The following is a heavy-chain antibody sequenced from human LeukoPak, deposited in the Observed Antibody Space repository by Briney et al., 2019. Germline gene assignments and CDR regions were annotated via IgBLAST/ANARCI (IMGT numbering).Heavy chain of an antibody. CDR3: GKRSVYNFDC. CDR1: GFTFSSYS. J-gene: IGHJ4*02. D-gene: IGHD5/OR15-5a*01. Sequence: GGSLRLSCAASGFTFSSYSMNWVRQAPGKGLEWVSYISSSSSTIYYTDSVKGRFTISRDNAKNSLYLQMNSLRAEDTAIYYCGKRSVYNFDCWGQGTLVTVSS. V-gene: IGHV3-48*01. CDR2: ISSSSSTI.